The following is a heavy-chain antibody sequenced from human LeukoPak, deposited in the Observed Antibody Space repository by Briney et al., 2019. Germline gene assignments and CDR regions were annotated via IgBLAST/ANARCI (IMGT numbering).Heavy chain of an antibody. J-gene: IGHJ4*02. D-gene: IGHD6-19*01. V-gene: IGHV3-11*03. CDR2: ISSFSNCR. CDR3: TRVASSGSPLDY. CDR1: GFTLSDFY. Sequence: GGSLTLSCALSGFTLSDFYMSWIRQVPERGLEWVALISSFSNCRSYAESLKGRLTTSRENAKNSVYLQMNSLRGDDTAVYYCTRVASSGSPLDYWGQGTPVTVSS.